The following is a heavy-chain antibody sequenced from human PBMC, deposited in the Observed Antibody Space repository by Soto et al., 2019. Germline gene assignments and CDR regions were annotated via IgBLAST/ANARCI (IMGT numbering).Heavy chain of an antibody. V-gene: IGHV4-31*03. CDR1: GGSMTXXXXX. D-gene: IGHD3-10*01. J-gene: IGHJ6*02. CDR2: INHRGSL. Sequence: QVQLQESGPGLVKPSQTXSLTCTVTGGSMTXXXXXXXXXXXXXXEGLEWFGYINHRGSLYYNPSLKSRVSMSVDTSKNQFSLNLSSVTAADTAVYYCARELPQRQGRNMDVWGQGTTVTVSS. CDR3: ARELPQRQGRNMDV.